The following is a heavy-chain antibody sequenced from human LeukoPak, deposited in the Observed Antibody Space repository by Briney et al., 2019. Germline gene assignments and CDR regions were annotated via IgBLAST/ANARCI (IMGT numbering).Heavy chain of an antibody. V-gene: IGHV4-59*01. CDR1: GGSISSYY. J-gene: IGHJ5*02. CDR3: ARGVNWIDP. Sequence: SETLSLTCTVSGGSISSYYWSWIRQPPGKGLEWIGYISYSAITNYNPALKSRVTISIDTFKNQFSLKLSSVTAADTAVYYCARGVNWIDPWGQGTLVTVSS. CDR2: ISYSAIT. D-gene: IGHD6-13*01.